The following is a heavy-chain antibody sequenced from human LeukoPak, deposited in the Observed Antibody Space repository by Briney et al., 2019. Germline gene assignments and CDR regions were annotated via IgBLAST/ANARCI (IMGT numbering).Heavy chain of an antibody. CDR3: AREAYYYGSGTESGGSYFYGMDV. CDR2: TYRGGTT. D-gene: IGHD3-10*01. V-gene: IGHV3-66*01. J-gene: IGHJ6*02. CDR1: GITVSGNY. Sequence: GGSLRLSCAASGITVSGNYMNWVRQAPGQGLEWVSVTYRGGTTYYADSVKDRFTVSRDNSGNTLYLQMNSLRAEDTAVYYCAREAYYYGSGTESGGSYFYGMDVWGPGTTVVVSS.